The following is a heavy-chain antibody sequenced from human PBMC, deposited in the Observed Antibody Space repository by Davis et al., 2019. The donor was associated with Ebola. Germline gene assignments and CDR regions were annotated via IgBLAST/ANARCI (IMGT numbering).Heavy chain of an antibody. CDR3: TRHYSYYYYGLDV. Sequence: GESLKISCAASGFTFSTYAMSWVRQAPGKGLEWVSSFGGGGASTYYADSVRGRFTISRDNSKNMLYLQMNSLKTEDTAVYYCTRHYSYYYYGLDVWGQGTTVTVSS. V-gene: IGHV3-23*01. J-gene: IGHJ6*02. CDR2: FGGGGAST. CDR1: GFTFSTYA. D-gene: IGHD3-10*01.